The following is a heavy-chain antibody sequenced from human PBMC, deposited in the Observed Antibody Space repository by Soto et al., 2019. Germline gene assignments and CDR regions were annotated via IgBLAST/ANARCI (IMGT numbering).Heavy chain of an antibody. CDR1: GDSVSSNSGA. CDR3: ARQTPGFQCYRLDV. Sequence: SQTLSLTCAISGDSVSSNSGAWSWIRQSPSRGLEWLGRTYYRSKWYNDYAVSVKSRISINPDTSKNEFSLQLNSVNPEDTAVYSCARQTPGFQCYRLDVSGHGTTVTVSS. CDR2: TYYRSKWYN. V-gene: IGHV6-1*01. J-gene: IGHJ6*02.